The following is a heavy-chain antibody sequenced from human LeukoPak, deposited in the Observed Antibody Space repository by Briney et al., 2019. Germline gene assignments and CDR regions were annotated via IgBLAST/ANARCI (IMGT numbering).Heavy chain of an antibody. CDR2: VSGSGGST. D-gene: IGHD2-21*01. J-gene: IGHJ4*02. Sequence: GGSLRLSCVASGFTFSNHVMRWVRQAPGKGLEWVSSVSGSGGSTYYIDSVKGRFTVSRDNSKNTLYLQMNSLRAEDTAVYYSVARAGDLDSWGQGTLVTVSS. V-gene: IGHV3-23*01. CDR3: VARAGDLDS. CDR1: GFTFSNHV.